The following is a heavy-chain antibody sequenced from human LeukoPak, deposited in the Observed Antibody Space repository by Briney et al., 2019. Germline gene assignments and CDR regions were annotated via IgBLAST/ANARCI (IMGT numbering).Heavy chain of an antibody. CDR3: AKIPITMVRGVTVGMDV. J-gene: IGHJ6*02. CDR1: GFTVSSNY. V-gene: IGHV3-53*01. Sequence: PGGSLRLSCAASGFTVSSNYMSWVRQAPGKGLEWVSVIYSGGSTYYADSVKGRFTISRDNSKNTLYLQMNSLRAEDTAVYYCAKIPITMVRGVTVGMDVWGQGTTVTVSS. CDR2: IYSGGST. D-gene: IGHD3-10*01.